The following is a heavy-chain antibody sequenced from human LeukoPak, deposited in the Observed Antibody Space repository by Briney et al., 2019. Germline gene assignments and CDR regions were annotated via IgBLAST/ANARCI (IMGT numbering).Heavy chain of an antibody. CDR1: GFTFHDHG. CDR2: INWNGGST. V-gene: IGHV3-20*04. D-gene: IGHD3-22*01. J-gene: IGHJ4*02. CDR3: ARGPSTVNYYDSSGYYYCDH. Sequence: GGSLRLSCAASGFTFHDHGMNWVRQAPGKGLEWVSGINWNGGSTGYADSVKGRFTISRDNAKKSLYLQMNSLRAEDTALYYCARGPSTVNYYDSSGYYYCDHWGQGTLVTVSS.